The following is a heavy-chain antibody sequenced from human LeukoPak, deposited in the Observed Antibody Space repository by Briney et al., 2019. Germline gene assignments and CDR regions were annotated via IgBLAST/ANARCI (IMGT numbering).Heavy chain of an antibody. D-gene: IGHD3-16*02. Sequence: PGRSLRLSCAASGFTFSSYAMHWVRQAPGKGLEWVAVISYDGSNNYYADSVKGRFTISRDNSKNTLYLQMNSLRAEDTAVYYCAKYRDYYFEYWGQGTLVTVSS. CDR1: GFTFSSYA. J-gene: IGHJ4*02. CDR3: AKYRDYYFEY. CDR2: ISYDGSNN. V-gene: IGHV3-30-3*02.